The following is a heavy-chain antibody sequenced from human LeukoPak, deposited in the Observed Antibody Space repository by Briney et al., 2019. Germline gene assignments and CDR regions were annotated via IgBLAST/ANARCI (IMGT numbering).Heavy chain of an antibody. Sequence: GQSLRLSCAASGLTFRRYWMHWVSQAPRKGLVWVSRIRNDGSFTNSADSVKGRFTISRDNAKNTLYLQMNSLRDEDTAVYYCTRQDVPQGLFGFDVWGQGTTVTASS. V-gene: IGHV3-74*01. CDR2: IRNDGSFT. J-gene: IGHJ3*01. CDR1: GLTFRRYW. CDR3: TRQDVPQGLFGFDV. D-gene: IGHD3-3*01.